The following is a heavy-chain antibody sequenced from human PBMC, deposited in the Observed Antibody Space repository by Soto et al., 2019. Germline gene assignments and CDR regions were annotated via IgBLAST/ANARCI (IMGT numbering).Heavy chain of an antibody. D-gene: IGHD3-16*02. CDR1: GGSISSGDYY. V-gene: IGHV4-30-4*01. CDR2: IYYSGST. CDR3: AGLQSMRLSGLDP. Sequence: QVQLQESGPGLVKPSQTLSLTCTVSGGSISSGDYYWSWIRQPPGKGLEWIGYIYYSGSTYYNPSLKSRVTISVDTSKNHLSLKLSSVTAADTAVYYCAGLQSMRLSGLDPWGQGTLVTVSS. J-gene: IGHJ5*02.